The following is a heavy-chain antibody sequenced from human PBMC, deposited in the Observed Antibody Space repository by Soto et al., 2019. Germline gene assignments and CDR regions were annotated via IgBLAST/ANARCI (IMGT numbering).Heavy chain of an antibody. V-gene: IGHV4-4*02. D-gene: IGHD1-20*01. CDR1: GGSISSSNW. CDR3: ARDRRITGTTGFDY. CDR2: IYHSGST. Sequence: SETLSLTCAVSGGSISSSNWWSWVRQPPGKGLEWIGEIYHSGSTNYNPSLKSRVTISVEESKNQFSLKLSSVTAADTAVYYCARDRRITGTTGFDYSGQRTLVIVSS. J-gene: IGHJ4*02.